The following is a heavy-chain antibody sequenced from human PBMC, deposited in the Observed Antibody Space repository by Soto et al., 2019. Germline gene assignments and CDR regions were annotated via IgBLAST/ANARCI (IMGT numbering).Heavy chain of an antibody. CDR3: ARWASTMVRGVGGGMDV. V-gene: IGHV3-21*01. Sequence: GGSLRLSCAASGFTFSSYSMNWVRQAPGKGLEWVSSISSSSSYIYYADSVKGRFTISRDNAKNSLYLQMNSLRAEDTAVYYCARWASTMVRGVGGGMDVWGQGTTVTVSS. J-gene: IGHJ6*02. CDR1: GFTFSSYS. D-gene: IGHD3-10*01. CDR2: ISSSSSYI.